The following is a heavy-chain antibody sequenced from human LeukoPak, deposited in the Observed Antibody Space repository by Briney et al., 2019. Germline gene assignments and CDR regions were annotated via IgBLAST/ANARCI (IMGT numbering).Heavy chain of an antibody. V-gene: IGHV1-46*01. D-gene: IGHD5-12*01. CDR1: GYTLTSYY. Sequence: ASVKVSCKASGYTLTSYYMHWVRQAPGQGLEWMGIINPSGGSTSYAQKFQGRVTMTRDTSTSTVYMELSSLRSEDTAVYYCARDLARDIVATIVYYYYGMDVWGQGTTVTVSS. J-gene: IGHJ6*02. CDR2: INPSGGST. CDR3: ARDLARDIVATIVYYYYGMDV.